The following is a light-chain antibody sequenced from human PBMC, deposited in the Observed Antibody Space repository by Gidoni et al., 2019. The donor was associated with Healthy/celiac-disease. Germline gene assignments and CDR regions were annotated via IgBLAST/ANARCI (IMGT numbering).Light chain of an antibody. CDR3: QSADSSGTYV. J-gene: IGLJ1*01. Sequence: SYDLTQQPSVSVSPGQTARITCSGDALTKQYAYWYQQKPGQAPVLVIYKDSERPSGIPERFSGSSSGTTVTLTISGVQAEDEADYYCQSADSSGTYVFGTGTKVTVL. V-gene: IGLV3-25*03. CDR2: KDS. CDR1: ALTKQY.